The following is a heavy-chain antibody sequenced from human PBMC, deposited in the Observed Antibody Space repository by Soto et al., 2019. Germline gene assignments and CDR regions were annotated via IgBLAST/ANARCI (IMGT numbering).Heavy chain of an antibody. V-gene: IGHV3-33*05. CDR3: ARWGTTGGLDV. J-gene: IGHJ4*02. CDR2: TSYDGSNT. CDR1: GFTFRSYV. D-gene: IGHD3-16*01. Sequence: QVQLVESGGGVVQPGTSLRLSCVGSGFTFRSYVIHWVRQAPGKGLEWVALTSYDGSNTFYGDSVKGRFTISRHNSRNTVELQMDSLKFGDTALYYCARWGTTGGLDVWGQGTLVSVSS.